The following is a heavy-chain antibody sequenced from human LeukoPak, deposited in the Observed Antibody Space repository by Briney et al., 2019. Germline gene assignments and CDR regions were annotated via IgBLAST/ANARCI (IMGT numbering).Heavy chain of an antibody. CDR1: GFTLSGYR. Sequence: PGGALRLSCAASGFTLSGYRMNRVRPAPGRGRGWVSSISSSSSYIYYADSVKGRFTISRDNAKNSLYLQMNSLRAEDTAVYYCARALGHCSGGSCYRWGQGTLVTVSS. J-gene: IGHJ4*02. CDR2: ISSSSSYI. CDR3: ARALGHCSGGSCYR. V-gene: IGHV3-21*01. D-gene: IGHD2-15*01.